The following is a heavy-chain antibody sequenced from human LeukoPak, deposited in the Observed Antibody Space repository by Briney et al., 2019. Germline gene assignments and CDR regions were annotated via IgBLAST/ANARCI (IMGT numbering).Heavy chain of an antibody. CDR1: GFSFSSYW. CDR2: IKQDGSEK. CDR3: ARVWGNKLLGAFDI. V-gene: IGHV3-7*03. Sequence: GGSLRLSCAASGFSFSSYWMSWVRQAPGKGLEWVANIKQDGSEKYYVDSVKGRFTISRDNAKNSLYLLMNSLRAEDTAVYYCARVWGNKLLGAFDIWGQGTMVTVSS. J-gene: IGHJ3*02. D-gene: IGHD3-16*01.